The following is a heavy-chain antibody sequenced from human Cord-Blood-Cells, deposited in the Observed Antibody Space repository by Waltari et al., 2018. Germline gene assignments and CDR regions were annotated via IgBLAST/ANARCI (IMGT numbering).Heavy chain of an antibody. CDR2: INPSGGST. CDR1: GYTFTSYY. J-gene: IGHJ4*02. V-gene: IGHV1-46*01. Sequence: QVQLVQSGAEVKKPGASVKVSCKASGYTFTSYYMHWVRQAPGQGLEWMGIINPSGGSTSYAQKFQGRVTMTRDTSTSTVYMELSSLRSEDTAVYYCARAGYYDFWSGYMYYFDYWGQGTLVTVSS. D-gene: IGHD3-3*01. CDR3: ARAGYYDFWSGYMYYFDY.